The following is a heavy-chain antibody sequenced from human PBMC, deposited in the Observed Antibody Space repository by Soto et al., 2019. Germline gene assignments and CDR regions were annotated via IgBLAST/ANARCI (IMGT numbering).Heavy chain of an antibody. CDR1: GGSISSYY. V-gene: IGHV4-30-4*08. J-gene: IGHJ5*02. CDR3: ARYYYDSSGYYFNWFDP. Sequence: PSETLSLTCTVSGGSISSYYWSWIRQPPGKGLEWIGYIYYSGSTYYNPSLKSRVTISVDTSKNQFSLKLSSVTAADTAVYYCARYYYDSSGYYFNWFDPWGQGTLVTVSS. D-gene: IGHD3-22*01. CDR2: IYYSGST.